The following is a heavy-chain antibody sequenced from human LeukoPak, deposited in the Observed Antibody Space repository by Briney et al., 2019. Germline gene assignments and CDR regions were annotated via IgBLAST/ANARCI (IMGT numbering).Heavy chain of an antibody. CDR2: INPSGGST. CDR1: GYTFTSYY. J-gene: IGHJ4*02. V-gene: IGHV1-46*01. CDR3: ARDGDSSCYYREIVLFDY. D-gene: IGHD3-22*01. Sequence: GASVKVSCKASGYTFTSYYMHWVRQAPGQGLEWMGIINPSGGSTSYAQKFQGRVTITRDTSTSTVYMELSSLRSEDTAVYYCARDGDSSCYYREIVLFDYWGQGTLVTVSS.